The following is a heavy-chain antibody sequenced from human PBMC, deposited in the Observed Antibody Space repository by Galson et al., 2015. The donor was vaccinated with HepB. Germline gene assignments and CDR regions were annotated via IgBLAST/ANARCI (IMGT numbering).Heavy chain of an antibody. Sequence: SLRLSCAAPGFTFSSYAMSWVRQAPGKGLEWVSAISGSGGSTYYADSVKGRFTISRDNSKNTLYLQMNSLRAEDTAVYYCARGLSGFYYVFDYWGQGTLVTVSS. CDR1: GFTFSSYA. CDR3: ARGLSGFYYVFDY. V-gene: IGHV3-23*01. D-gene: IGHD3-22*01. CDR2: ISGSGGST. J-gene: IGHJ4*02.